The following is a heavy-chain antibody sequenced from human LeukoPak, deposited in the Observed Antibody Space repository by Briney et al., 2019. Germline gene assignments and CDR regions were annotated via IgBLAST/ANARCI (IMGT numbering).Heavy chain of an antibody. CDR1: GGSISSGGYY. J-gene: IGHJ5*02. V-gene: IGHV4-30-2*01. Sequence: SETLSLTCTVSGGSISSGGYYWSWIRQPPGKGPEWIGYIYHSGSTYYNPSLKSRVTISVDRSKNQFSLKLSSVTAADTAVYYCASLLETMVRGVIEGFDPWGQGTLVTVSS. CDR2: IYHSGST. D-gene: IGHD3-10*01. CDR3: ASLLETMVRGVIEGFDP.